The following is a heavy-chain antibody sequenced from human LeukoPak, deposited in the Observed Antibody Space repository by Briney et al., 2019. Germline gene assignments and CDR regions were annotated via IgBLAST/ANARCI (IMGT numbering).Heavy chain of an antibody. V-gene: IGHV1-24*01. CDR1: GYTLTELS. CDR2: FDPEDGET. J-gene: IGHJ5*02. Sequence: ASVKVSCRVSGYTLTELSMHWVRQAPGKGLEWMGGFDPEDGETIYAQKFQGRVTMTEDTSTDTAYMELSSLRSEDTAVDYCARGLRVGYSYDWFDPWGQGTLVTVSS. D-gene: IGHD5-18*01. CDR3: ARGLRVGYSYDWFDP.